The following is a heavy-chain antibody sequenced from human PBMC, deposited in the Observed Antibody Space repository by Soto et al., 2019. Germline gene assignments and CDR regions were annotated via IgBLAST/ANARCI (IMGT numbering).Heavy chain of an antibody. CDR2: IYYSGST. CDR3: ARVYLGGSPYFDY. J-gene: IGHJ4*02. CDR1: GGSISSGDYY. V-gene: IGHV4-30-4*01. Sequence: PSETLSLTCTVSGGSISSGDYYWSWIRQPPGKGLEWIGYIYYSGSTYYNPSLKSRVTISVDTSKNQFSLKLSSVTAADTAVYYCARVYLGGSPYFDYWGQGTLVTVSS. D-gene: IGHD2-15*01.